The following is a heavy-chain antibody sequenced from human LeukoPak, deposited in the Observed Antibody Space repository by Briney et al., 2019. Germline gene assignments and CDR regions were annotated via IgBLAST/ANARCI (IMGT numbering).Heavy chain of an antibody. D-gene: IGHD3-22*01. J-gene: IGHJ5*02. CDR2: INRDGSST. CDR3: ARDYYYDSSGYYSKWYNWFDP. Sequence: PGGSLRLSCAASGFTFSSYWMHWVRQAPGKGLVWVSRINRDGSSTSYADSVKGRFTISRDNAKNTLYLQMNSLRAEDTAVYYCARDYYYDSSGYYSKWYNWFDPWGQGTLVTVSS. CDR1: GFTFSSYW. V-gene: IGHV3-74*01.